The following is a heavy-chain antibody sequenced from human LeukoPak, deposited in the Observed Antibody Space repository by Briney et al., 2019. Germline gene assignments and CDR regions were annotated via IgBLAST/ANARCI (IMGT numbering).Heavy chain of an antibody. V-gene: IGHV3-9*01. CDR3: ARATYYYETTTYPYLDY. D-gene: IGHD3-22*01. Sequence: PGGSLRFSCAASGFTFDDYAMHWVRQAPGKGLEWVSGISWNSGSIGYADSVKGRFTISRDNAKNSLYLQMNTLRAEDTAVYYCARATYYYETTTYPYLDYWGQGTLVIVSS. CDR2: ISWNSGSI. CDR1: GFTFDDYA. J-gene: IGHJ4*02.